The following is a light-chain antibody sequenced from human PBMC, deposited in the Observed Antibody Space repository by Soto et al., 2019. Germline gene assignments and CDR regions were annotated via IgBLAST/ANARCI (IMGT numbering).Light chain of an antibody. CDR1: QGLLYSLDNXSY. J-gene: IGKJ1*01. Sequence: DAVMTQFPDSLAASLGERATMRCKSSQGLLYSLDNXSYLAWYQQKPGQPPKLLIYWASTRASGVPDRFSGSGSGTDFTLTINGLQAEDVAVYYCQQYLHTPRTFGQGTKVEIK. CDR2: WAS. CDR3: QQYLHTPRT. V-gene: IGKV4-1*01.